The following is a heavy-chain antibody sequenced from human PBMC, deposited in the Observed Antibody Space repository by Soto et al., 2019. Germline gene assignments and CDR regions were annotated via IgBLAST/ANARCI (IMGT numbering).Heavy chain of an antibody. CDR2: IDYDGSRT. D-gene: IGHD3-9*01. CDR1: GFTFSSYW. CDR3: ARDRLTGYYLVGMDV. Sequence: GGSLRLSCAASGFTFSSYWMHWVRQAPGEGLVWVSRIDYDGSRTDYADSVKGRFTISRDNAKNTLYLQMNSLSAEDTAVYYCARDRLTGYYLVGMDVWGQGTTVTVYS. V-gene: IGHV3-74*01. J-gene: IGHJ6*02.